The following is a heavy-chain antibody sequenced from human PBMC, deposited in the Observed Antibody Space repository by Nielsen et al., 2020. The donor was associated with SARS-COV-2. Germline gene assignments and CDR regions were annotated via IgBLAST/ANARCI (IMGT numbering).Heavy chain of an antibody. J-gene: IGHJ3*02. CDR1: GGSISSYY. V-gene: IGHV4-59*01. CDR2: IYYSGST. D-gene: IGHD1-26*01. CDR3: ARVRWELLGGAFDI. Sequence: SETLSLTCTVSGGSISSYYWSWIRQPPGKGLEWIGYIYYSGSTNYNPSLKSRVTISVDTSKNQLSLKLSSVTAADTAVYYCARVRWELLGGAFDIWGQGTMVTVSS.